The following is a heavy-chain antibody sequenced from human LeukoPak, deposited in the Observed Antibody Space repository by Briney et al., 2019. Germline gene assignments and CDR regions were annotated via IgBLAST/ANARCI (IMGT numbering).Heavy chain of an antibody. CDR2: IYYSENT. Sequence: SETLSLTCTVYGGSITSFSYYWGWIRQPPGKGLEWIGNIYYSENTSYNPSLKSRVTISVDTSKNQFSLKLTSVTAADTAVYYCARQGRTPESAYYYYYMDVWGKGTTVTVSS. D-gene: IGHD4-23*01. CDR3: ARQGRTPESAYYYYYMDV. CDR1: GGSITSFSYY. J-gene: IGHJ6*03. V-gene: IGHV4-39*01.